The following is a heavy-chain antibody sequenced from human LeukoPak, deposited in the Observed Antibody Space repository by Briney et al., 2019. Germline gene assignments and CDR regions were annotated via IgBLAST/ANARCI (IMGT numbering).Heavy chain of an antibody. CDR3: ARDVVVAAYYYYGMDV. D-gene: IGHD2-15*01. CDR1: GFTFNSYT. V-gene: IGHV3-21*01. CDR2: ISSSSGYI. J-gene: IGHJ6*02. Sequence: PGGSLRLSCAASGFTFNSYTMNWVRQAPGKGLEWVSSISSSSGYIYYADSVKGRFTISRDNAKNTLYLQMNSLRAEDTAVYYCARDVVVAAYYYYGMDVWGQGTTVTVSS.